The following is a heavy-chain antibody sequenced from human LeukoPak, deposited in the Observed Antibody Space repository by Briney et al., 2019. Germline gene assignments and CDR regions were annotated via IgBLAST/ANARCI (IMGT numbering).Heavy chain of an antibody. J-gene: IGHJ4*02. CDR3: ARNWNLDY. CDR2: ISYDGSNK. Sequence: PGRSLRLSCAASGFTFSSYGMHWVRQAPGKGLEWVAVISYDGSNKYYADSVKGRFTISRDNAKNTLYLQMNSLRAEDTAVYYCARNWNLDYWGQGTLVTVSS. D-gene: IGHD1-1*01. CDR1: GFTFSSYG. V-gene: IGHV3-30*03.